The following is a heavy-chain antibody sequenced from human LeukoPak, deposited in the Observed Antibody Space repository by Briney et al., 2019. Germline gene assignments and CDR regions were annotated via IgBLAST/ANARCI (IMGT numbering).Heavy chain of an antibody. V-gene: IGHV4-34*01. Sequence: SETLSLTCAVYGGSFSGYYWSWIRQPPGKGLEWIGEINHSGSTNYNPSLKSRVTISVDTSKNQFSLKLSSVTAADTAVYYCARYQVNYYGSVFYNWFDPWGQGTLVTVSS. CDR2: INHSGST. CDR1: GGSFSGYY. CDR3: ARYQVNYYGSVFYNWFDP. J-gene: IGHJ5*02. D-gene: IGHD3-10*01.